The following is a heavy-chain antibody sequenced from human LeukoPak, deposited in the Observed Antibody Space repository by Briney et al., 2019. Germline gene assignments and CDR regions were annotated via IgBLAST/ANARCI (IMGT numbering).Heavy chain of an antibody. CDR1: GGTFSSYA. D-gene: IGHD3-3*01. CDR3: AITPRELRFLEWLD. CDR2: IIPIFGTA. J-gene: IGHJ4*02. Sequence: ASVKVSCKAFGGTFSSYAISWVRQAPGQGLEWMGGIIPIFGTANYAQKFQGRVTITADESTSTAYMELSSLRSEDTAVYYCAITPRELRFLEWLDWGQGTLVTVSS. V-gene: IGHV1-69*13.